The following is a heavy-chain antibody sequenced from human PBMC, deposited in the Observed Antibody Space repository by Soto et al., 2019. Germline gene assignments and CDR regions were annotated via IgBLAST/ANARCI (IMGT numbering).Heavy chain of an antibody. D-gene: IGHD1-7*01. CDR2: IYYSGRT. V-gene: IGHV4-39*01. Sequence: PSETLSLTCNVSGGSISSSSYYWGWIRQPPGKGLEWIGSIYYSGRTYYNPSLKSRVTISIDTSKNQFSLKLSSVTAADTAVYYCARRSATTLGRNWFDPWGQGTLVTVS. J-gene: IGHJ5*02. CDR1: GGSISSSSYY. CDR3: ARRSATTLGRNWFDP.